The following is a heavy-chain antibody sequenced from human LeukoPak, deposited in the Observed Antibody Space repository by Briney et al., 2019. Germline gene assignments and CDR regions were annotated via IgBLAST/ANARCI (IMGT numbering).Heavy chain of an antibody. CDR1: GGSISSGDYY. J-gene: IGHJ4*02. CDR2: IYDSGST. V-gene: IGHV4-30-4*08. Sequence: TLSLTCTVSGGSISSGDYYWSWIRQPPGKGLEWIGYIYDSGSTFHYNPSLKSRVNISVDTSKNQLSLRLSSVTAVDTAVYYCAREYDFWSGYLNWGQGTLVTVSS. CDR3: AREYDFWSGYLN. D-gene: IGHD3-3*01.